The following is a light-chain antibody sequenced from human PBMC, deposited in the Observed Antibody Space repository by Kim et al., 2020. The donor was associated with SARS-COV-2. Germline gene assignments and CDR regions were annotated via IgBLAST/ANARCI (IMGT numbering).Light chain of an antibody. Sequence: SYELTQPPSVSVSPGKTARITCGGNNFANKSAHWYQQKPGQAPVLVIYYDTDRPSGIPERFSGSSSGTTATLTISGVQAGDEADYYCQSRDSSSTYPVFG. CDR2: YDT. V-gene: IGLV3-21*01. CDR1: NFANKS. CDR3: QSRDSSSTYPV. J-gene: IGLJ3*02.